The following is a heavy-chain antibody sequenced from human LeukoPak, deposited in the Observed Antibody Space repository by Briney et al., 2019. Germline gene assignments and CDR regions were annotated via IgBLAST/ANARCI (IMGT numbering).Heavy chain of an antibody. D-gene: IGHD5-24*01. V-gene: IGHV1-69*05. Sequence: SVKVSCKASGGTFSSYAISWLRQAPGQGLEWMGRIIPIFGTANYAQKFQGRVTITTDESTSTAYTELSSLRSEDTAVYYCATERWLQTYYYYYMDVWGKGTTVTVSS. CDR1: GGTFSSYA. J-gene: IGHJ6*03. CDR2: IIPIFGTA. CDR3: ATERWLQTYYYYYMDV.